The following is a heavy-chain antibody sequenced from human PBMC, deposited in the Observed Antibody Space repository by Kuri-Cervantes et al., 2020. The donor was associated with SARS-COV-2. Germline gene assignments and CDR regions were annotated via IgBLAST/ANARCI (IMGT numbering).Heavy chain of an antibody. CDR3: ARGKDIVATIDAFVY. J-gene: IGHJ4*02. Sequence: GSLRLSCAVYGGSFSDYYWTWIRQPPGKGLEWIGEINHTGSANYNPSLKSRVTISVDTSKSQFSLKLSSVTAADTAVYYCARGKDIVATIDAFVYWGQGTLVTVAS. CDR2: INHTGSA. CDR1: GGSFSDYY. D-gene: IGHD5-12*01. V-gene: IGHV4-34*01.